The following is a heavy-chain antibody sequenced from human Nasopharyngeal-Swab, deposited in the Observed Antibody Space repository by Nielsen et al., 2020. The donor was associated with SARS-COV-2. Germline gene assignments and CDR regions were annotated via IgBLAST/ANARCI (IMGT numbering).Heavy chain of an antibody. CDR1: GDSLNSNYY. D-gene: IGHD1-7*01. J-gene: IGHJ5*02. Sequence: SETLSLTCTVSGDSLNSNYYWGWIRQPPGKGLEWIAIIYYTGGTHFNPSLKTRVTISVDTSNDQFSLKLNSVTAADTAVYYCARLELRSRYLGSWGQGTLVTVSS. CDR3: ARLELRSRYLGS. CDR2: IYYTGGT. V-gene: IGHV4-39*01.